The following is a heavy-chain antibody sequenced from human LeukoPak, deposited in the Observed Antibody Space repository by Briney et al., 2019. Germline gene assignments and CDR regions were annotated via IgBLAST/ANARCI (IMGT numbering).Heavy chain of an antibody. Sequence: SVKVSCKASGGTFSSYAISWVRQAPGQGLEWMGGIIPIFGTANYAQKFQGRVTITTDESTSTAYMELSSLRSEDTAVYYCATDVSVGPIQYFDYWGQGTLVTVSS. J-gene: IGHJ4*02. V-gene: IGHV1-69*05. CDR1: GGTFSSYA. D-gene: IGHD1-26*01. CDR2: IIPIFGTA. CDR3: ATDVSVGPIQYFDY.